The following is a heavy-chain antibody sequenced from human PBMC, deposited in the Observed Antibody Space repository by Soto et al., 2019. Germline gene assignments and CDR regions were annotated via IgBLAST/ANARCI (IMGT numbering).Heavy chain of an antibody. V-gene: IGHV3-30-3*01. CDR3: ARGLKGITIFGVVIQPTYYFDY. Sequence: GGSLRLSCAASGFTFSSYAMHWVRQAPGKGLEWVAVISYDGSNKYYADSVKGRFTISRDNSKNTLYLQMNSLRAEDTAVYYCARGLKGITIFGVVIQPTYYFDYWGQGTLVTVSS. J-gene: IGHJ4*02. D-gene: IGHD3-3*01. CDR1: GFTFSSYA. CDR2: ISYDGSNK.